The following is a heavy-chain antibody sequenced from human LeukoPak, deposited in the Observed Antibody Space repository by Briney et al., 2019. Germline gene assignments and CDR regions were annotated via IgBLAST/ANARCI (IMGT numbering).Heavy chain of an antibody. CDR2: IRYDGSNK. V-gene: IGHV3-30*02. D-gene: IGHD3-10*01. Sequence: GGSLRLSCAASGFTFSTYGMHWVRQAPGKGLEWVTFIRYDGSNKYYADSVKGRFTISRDSSKNTLYLQMNSLREEDTAMYYCAKDLFGSGSYYPYFDYWGQGTLVTVSS. CDR3: AKDLFGSGSYYPYFDY. CDR1: GFTFSTYG. J-gene: IGHJ4*02.